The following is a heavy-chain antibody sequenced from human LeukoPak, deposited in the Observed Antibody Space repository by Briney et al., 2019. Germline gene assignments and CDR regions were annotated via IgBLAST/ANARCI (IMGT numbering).Heavy chain of an antibody. D-gene: IGHD3-10*01. CDR2: IYHSGST. CDR1: GGSISSSNW. V-gene: IGHV4-4*02. Sequence: SGTLSLTCAVSGGSISSSNWWSWVRQPPGKGLEWIGEIYHSGSTNYNPSLKSRVTISVDKSKNQFSLKLSSVTAADTAVYYCARVSMVPREYYYGMDVWGQGTTVTVSS. CDR3: ARVSMVPREYYYGMDV. J-gene: IGHJ6*02.